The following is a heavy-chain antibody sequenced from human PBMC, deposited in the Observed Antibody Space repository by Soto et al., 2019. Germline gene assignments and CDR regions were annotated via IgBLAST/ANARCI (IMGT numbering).Heavy chain of an antibody. J-gene: IGHJ4*02. CDR1: GLNFEKCS. D-gene: IGHD3-3*02. Sequence: PGGSLRLSCAASGLNFEKCSMNWVRQPPGKGPEWLASISPSSTYIRYADSVKGRFTISTDNAKNSVYLQMTSLKAEDSAVYYCARGISPLDYWGQGTVVTVSS. CDR2: ISPSSTYI. CDR3: ARGISPLDY. V-gene: IGHV3-21*01.